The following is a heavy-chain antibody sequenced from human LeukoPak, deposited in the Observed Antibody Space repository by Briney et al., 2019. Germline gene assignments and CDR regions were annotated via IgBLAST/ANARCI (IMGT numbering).Heavy chain of an antibody. Sequence: GESLKISCKGSGYSFTSYWIGGVRPWPGKGLEWRGIISPGDSDTRYSPSFQGQVTISADKSISTAYLQWSSLKASDTAMYYCARHPGGSYFYPLDYWGQGTLVTVSS. CDR3: ARHPGGSYFYPLDY. D-gene: IGHD1-26*01. CDR2: ISPGDSDT. V-gene: IGHV5-51*01. CDR1: GYSFTSYW. J-gene: IGHJ4*02.